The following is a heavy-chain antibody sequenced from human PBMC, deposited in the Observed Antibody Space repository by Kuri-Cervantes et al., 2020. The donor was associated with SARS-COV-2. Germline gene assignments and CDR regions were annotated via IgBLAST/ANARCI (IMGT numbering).Heavy chain of an antibody. CDR3: ARPFNWGSTHAFDI. J-gene: IGHJ3*02. D-gene: IGHD7-27*01. CDR2: IYHSGST. V-gene: IGHV4-38-2*01. CDR1: GYSISSGYY. Sequence: SETLSLTCAVSGYSISSGYYWGWIRQPPGKGLEWIGGIYHSGSTYYNPSLKSRVTISVDTSKNQFSLKLSSVTAADTAVYYCARPFNWGSTHAFDIWGQGTMVTVSS.